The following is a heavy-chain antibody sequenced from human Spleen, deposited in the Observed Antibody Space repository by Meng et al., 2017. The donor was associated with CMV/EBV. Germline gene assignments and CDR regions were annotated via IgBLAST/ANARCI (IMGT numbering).Heavy chain of an antibody. CDR1: GYTFTGYY. J-gene: IGHJ3*02. D-gene: IGHD4-17*01. V-gene: IGHV1-2*02. Sequence: ASVKVSCKASGYTFTGYYMHWVRQAPGQGLEWMGWINPNSGGTNYAQKFQGRVTLTRDTSISTAYMELRRLRSDDTAVYYCARVRAHGDFDDAFDIWGQGTMVTVSS. CDR3: ARVRAHGDFDDAFDI. CDR2: INPNSGGT.